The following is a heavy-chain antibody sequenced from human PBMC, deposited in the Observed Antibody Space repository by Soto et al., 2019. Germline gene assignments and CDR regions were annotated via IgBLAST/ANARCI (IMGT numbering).Heavy chain of an antibody. V-gene: IGHV3-30*18. D-gene: IGHD2-21*02. CDR2: ISYDGSNK. CDR1: GFTFSSYG. Sequence: HPGGSLRLSCAASGFTFSSYGMHWVRQAPGKGLEWVAVISYDGSNKYYADSVKGRFTISRDNSKNTLYLQMNSLRAEDTAVYYCAKDPPAYCGGDCYSGVTDRGYYFDYWGQGTLVTVSS. CDR3: AKDPPAYCGGDCYSGVTDRGYYFDY. J-gene: IGHJ4*02.